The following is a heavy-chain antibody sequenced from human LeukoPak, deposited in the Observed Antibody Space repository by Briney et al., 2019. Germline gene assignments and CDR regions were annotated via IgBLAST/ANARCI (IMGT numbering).Heavy chain of an antibody. CDR3: AKDSGYYYDSGAFDI. Sequence: PGGSLRLSCAASGFTFGDYAMHWVRQAPGEGLEWVSGISWNSGSIGYADSVKGRFTISRDNAKNSLYLQMNSLRAEDTALYYCAKDSGYYYDSGAFDIWGQGTMVTVSS. CDR2: ISWNSGSI. J-gene: IGHJ3*02. V-gene: IGHV3-9*01. CDR1: GFTFGDYA. D-gene: IGHD3-22*01.